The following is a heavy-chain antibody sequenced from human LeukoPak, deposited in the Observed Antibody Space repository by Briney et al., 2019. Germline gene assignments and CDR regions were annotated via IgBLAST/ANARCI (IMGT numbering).Heavy chain of an antibody. CDR2: ISAYNGNT. J-gene: IGHJ4*02. CDR3: ARVGAIVVVPAATQEDY. Sequence: ASVKVSCKASGYTFTSYGISWVRQGPGQGLEWMGWISAYNGNTNYAQKLQGRVTMTTDTSTSTAYMELRNLRSDDTAVYYCARVGAIVVVPAATQEDYWGQGTLVTVSS. D-gene: IGHD2-2*01. CDR1: GYTFTSYG. V-gene: IGHV1-18*01.